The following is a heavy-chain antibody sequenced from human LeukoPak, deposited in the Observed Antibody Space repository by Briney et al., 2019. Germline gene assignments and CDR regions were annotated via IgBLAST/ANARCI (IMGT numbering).Heavy chain of an antibody. D-gene: IGHD2-15*01. CDR2: INPNSGGT. V-gene: IGHV1-2*02. J-gene: IGHJ3*02. CDR1: GYTFTGYY. CDR3: ARGYCSGGSCYAAFDI. Sequence: ASVKVSCKASGYTFTGYYMHWVRQAPGQGLEWMGWINPNSGGTNYAQKFQGRVTMTRDTSISTAYMELSRLRSDDTAVYYCARGYCSGGSCYAAFDIWGQGTMVTVSS.